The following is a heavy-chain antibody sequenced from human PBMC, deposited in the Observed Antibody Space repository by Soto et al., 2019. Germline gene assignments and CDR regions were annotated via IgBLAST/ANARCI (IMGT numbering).Heavy chain of an antibody. J-gene: IGHJ3*02. CDR1: GFTFSSYA. V-gene: IGHV3-23*01. D-gene: IGHD2-15*01. CDR3: AKTGGPPRDAFDI. CDR2: ISGSGGST. Sequence: GSLRLSCAASGFTFSSYAMSWVRQAPGKGLEWVSAISGSGGSTYYADSVRGRFTISRDNSKNTLYLQMNSLRAEDTAVYYCAKTGGPPRDAFDIWGQGTMVTVSS.